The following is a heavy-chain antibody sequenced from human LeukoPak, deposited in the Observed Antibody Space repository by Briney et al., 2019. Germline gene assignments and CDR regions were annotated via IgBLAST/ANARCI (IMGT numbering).Heavy chain of an antibody. CDR2: ISYDGSNK. CDR3: ARDVQQQPRGTFDI. D-gene: IGHD6-13*01. V-gene: IGHV3-30*19. CDR1: GFTFSSYG. Sequence: PGGSLRLSCAASGFTFSSYGMYWVRQAPGKGLEWVAVISYDGSNKYYADSVKGRFTISRDNSKNTLYLQMNSLKTEDTAVYYCARDVQQQPRGTFDIWDQGTMVTVSS. J-gene: IGHJ3*02.